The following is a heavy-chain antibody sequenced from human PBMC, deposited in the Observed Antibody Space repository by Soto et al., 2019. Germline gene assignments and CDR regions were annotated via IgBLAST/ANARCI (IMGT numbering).Heavy chain of an antibody. J-gene: IGHJ6*03. D-gene: IGHD2-8*01. V-gene: IGHV1-3*01. Sequence: ASVKVSCKASGYTFTSYAMHWVRQAPGQRLEWMGWINAGNGNTKYSQKFQGRVTITRDTSASTAYMELSSLRSEDTAVYYCARDQVVLMVYAGIGDYYYYMDVWGKGTTVTSP. CDR3: ARDQVVLMVYAGIGDYYYYMDV. CDR2: INAGNGNT. CDR1: GYTFTSYA.